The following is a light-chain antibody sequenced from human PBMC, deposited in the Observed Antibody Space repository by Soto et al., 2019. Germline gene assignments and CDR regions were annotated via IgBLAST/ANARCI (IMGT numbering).Light chain of an antibody. CDR2: GNS. J-gene: IGLJ1*01. Sequence: QPVLTQPPSVSGAPGQGVTISCTGSSSNIGAGYDVHWYQQLPGTAPKLLIYGNSNRPSGVPDRFSGSKSGTSASLAITGLQAEDEADYYCQSYDSSLSGFYVFGTGTKLTVL. CDR1: SSNIGAGYD. V-gene: IGLV1-40*01. CDR3: QSYDSSLSGFYV.